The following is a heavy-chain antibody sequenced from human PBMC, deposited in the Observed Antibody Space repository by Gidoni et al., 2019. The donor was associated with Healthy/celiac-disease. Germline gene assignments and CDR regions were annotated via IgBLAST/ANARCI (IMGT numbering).Heavy chain of an antibody. CDR1: GFTFDVYA. J-gene: IGHJ5*02. CDR2: ISWNRGSI. Sequence: EVQLVESGGGLVQPGRSLRISCAASGFTFDVYALHWVRQAPGKGLEWVSGISWNRGSIGYADSVKGRFTISRDNAKNSLYLQMNSLRAEDTALYYCAKDHGYNWFDPWGQGTLVTVSS. CDR3: AKDHGYNWFDP. V-gene: IGHV3-9*01. D-gene: IGHD2-2*03.